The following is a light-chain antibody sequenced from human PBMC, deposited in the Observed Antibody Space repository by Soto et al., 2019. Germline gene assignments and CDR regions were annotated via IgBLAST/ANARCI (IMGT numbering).Light chain of an antibody. V-gene: IGKV1-5*01. J-gene: IGKJ3*01. CDR1: QSISSW. CDR2: DAS. CDR3: QQYNSYST. Sequence: DIQMTQSPSTLSASVGDRVTITCRASQSISSWLAWYQQKPRKAPKLLIYDASSLEIGVPSRFSGSGSGTEFALTISTLQHDDFATYYCQQYNSYSTFGPGTKVEIK.